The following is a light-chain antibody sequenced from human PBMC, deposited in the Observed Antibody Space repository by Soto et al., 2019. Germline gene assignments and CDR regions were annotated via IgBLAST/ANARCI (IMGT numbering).Light chain of an antibody. CDR3: HHYET. Sequence: ELTQSPCTLSLSPGARAPLSCRASQSVSRSYLGWYQQTPGHAPRLLMYGASIRAAGVPGRFSGSGAGPEITITLRRLEPEDFTVYYCHHYETFGQGTKVDIK. J-gene: IGKJ1*01. V-gene: IGKV3-20*01. CDR1: QSVSRSY. CDR2: GAS.